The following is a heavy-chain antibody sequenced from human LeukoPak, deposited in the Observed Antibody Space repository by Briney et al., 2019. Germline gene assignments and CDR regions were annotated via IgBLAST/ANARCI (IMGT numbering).Heavy chain of an antibody. J-gene: IGHJ4*02. D-gene: IGHD6-19*01. CDR2: ISGSGGTT. Sequence: GGSLRLSCAASGFTFSSYAMSWVRQAPGKGLEWVSAISGSGGTTYYADSVKGRFTISRDNSTNTLYLQMNSLRAEDTAVYYCAKISVAETIEYWGQGTLVTVSS. CDR3: AKISVAETIEY. V-gene: IGHV3-23*01. CDR1: GFTFSSYA.